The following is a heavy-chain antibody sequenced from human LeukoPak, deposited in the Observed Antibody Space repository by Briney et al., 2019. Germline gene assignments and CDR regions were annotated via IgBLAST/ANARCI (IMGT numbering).Heavy chain of an antibody. Sequence: GGSLRLSCAASGFTFSSYNMNWVRQAPGKGLEWVSYISSSSSTIYYADSVKGRFTISRDNAKNSLYLQMISLRDEGTAVYYCAKRWYGFDVWGQGTMVTVSS. J-gene: IGHJ3*01. CDR3: AKRWYGFDV. D-gene: IGHD2-15*01. CDR2: ISSSSSTI. V-gene: IGHV3-48*02. CDR1: GFTFSSYN.